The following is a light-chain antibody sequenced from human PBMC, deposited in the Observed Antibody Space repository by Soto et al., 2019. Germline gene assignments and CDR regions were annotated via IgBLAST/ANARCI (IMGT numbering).Light chain of an antibody. J-gene: IGKJ2*01. CDR1: QSISSN. CDR3: QQSYSTPYT. V-gene: IGKV1-39*01. Sequence: DIQMTQSPSSLSASVGDRVTITCRASQSISSNLNWYQQKPGEAPKLLIYVASSLQSGVPSRFSGSESGTGYTLTISSLQPDDFATYYCQQSYSTPYTFDQGTKLEIK. CDR2: VAS.